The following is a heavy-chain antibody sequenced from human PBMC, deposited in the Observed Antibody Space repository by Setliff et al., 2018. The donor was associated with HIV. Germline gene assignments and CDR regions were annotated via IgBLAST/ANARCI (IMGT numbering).Heavy chain of an antibody. Sequence: GESLKISCKGSGYSFTSYWIGWVRQMPGKGLEWVGIIYPGDSDTRYSPSFQGQVTISADKSISTAYLQWSSLKASDTAMYYCARRMWQQDSKFMYYFDYWGQGTLVTVSS. V-gene: IGHV5-51*01. D-gene: IGHD6-13*01. CDR2: IYPGDSDT. J-gene: IGHJ4*02. CDR1: GYSFTSYW. CDR3: ARRMWQQDSKFMYYFDY.